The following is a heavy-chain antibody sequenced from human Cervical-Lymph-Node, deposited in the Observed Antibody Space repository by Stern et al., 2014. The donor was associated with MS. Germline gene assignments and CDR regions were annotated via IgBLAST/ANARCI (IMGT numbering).Heavy chain of an antibody. J-gene: IGHJ6*01. V-gene: IGHV1-69*06. CDR3: AREVGSLAMDV. D-gene: IGHD1-1*01. Sequence: QVQLGQSGGEVKKPGSSVKVSCKASGDTFTDYAISWVRQAPGQGPEWMGGITPIFNSDDYAQKFQGRLTITADKSRSTAYMELSSLTSDDTAVYYCAREVGSLAMDVWGQGTTVIVSS. CDR2: ITPIFNSD. CDR1: GDTFTDYA.